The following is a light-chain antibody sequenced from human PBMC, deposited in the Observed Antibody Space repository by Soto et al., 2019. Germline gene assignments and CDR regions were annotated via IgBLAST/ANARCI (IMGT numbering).Light chain of an antibody. CDR1: RSDVGGYNY. CDR2: EVS. CDR3: SSYTSSNTLV. J-gene: IGLJ2*01. Sequence: QSALTQPASVSGSPGQSITISCTGTRSDVGGYNYVSWYQLHPGKAPKLMIYEVSDRPSGVSNRFSGSKSGNTASLTSSGLHAEDEADYYCSSYTSSNTLVFGGGTKVTVL. V-gene: IGLV2-14*01.